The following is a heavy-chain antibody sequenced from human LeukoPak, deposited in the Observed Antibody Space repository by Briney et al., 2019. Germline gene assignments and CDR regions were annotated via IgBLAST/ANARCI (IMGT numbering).Heavy chain of an antibody. CDR3: ARVNLVDDIFSSGWFEP. CDR1: GFSSISVW. J-gene: IGHJ5*02. D-gene: IGHD3-9*01. V-gene: IGHV3-15*07. CDR2: IKNEHYGGTA. Sequence: GGSLRLSRVGSGFSSISVWLNWVRQTPGKGLEWVGRIKNEHYGGTADYNEAIKGRFTISRDDSKNTLYLQMNSLRAEDAAVYYCARVNLVDDIFSSGWFEPWGQGTLVTVSS.